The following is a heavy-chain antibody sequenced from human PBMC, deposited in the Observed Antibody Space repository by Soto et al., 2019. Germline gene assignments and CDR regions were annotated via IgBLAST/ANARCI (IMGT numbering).Heavy chain of an antibody. D-gene: IGHD1-20*01. V-gene: IGHV3-23*01. CDR1: GYTFNNYG. CDR3: AKVYSTDITVIVPSYGSDI. CDR2: ISGNGRTT. J-gene: IGHJ6*02. Sequence: GASVKVSCKASGYTFNNYGITCVLQTPLKGLAWVAGISGNGRTTDYAAPVKGRFTISRDNSKNTLYLQMNSLRVEDTAVYYCAKVYSTDITVIVPSYGSDIWGHGTTVTVSS.